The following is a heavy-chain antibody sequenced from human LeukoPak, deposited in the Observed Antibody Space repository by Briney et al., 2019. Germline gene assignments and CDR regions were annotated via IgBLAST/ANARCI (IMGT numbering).Heavy chain of an antibody. D-gene: IGHD4-23*01. J-gene: IGHJ2*01. Sequence: GGSLRLSCAVPGFPVSSNLMSWVRQAPGKGLQSVSIMYSGGSTYYADSVKGRFTISRDNSKNTLYLQMNSLRAEDTALYYCAKLVPVVRVFDWYFDLWGRGTLVTVSS. CDR2: MYSGGST. V-gene: IGHV3-53*01. CDR3: AKLVPVVRVFDWYFDL. CDR1: GFPVSSNL.